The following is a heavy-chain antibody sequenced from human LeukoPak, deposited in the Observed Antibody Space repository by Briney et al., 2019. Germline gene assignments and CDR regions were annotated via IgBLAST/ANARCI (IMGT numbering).Heavy chain of an antibody. CDR3: ARVLIQIDY. J-gene: IGHJ4*02. CDR2: FDPEDGET. Sequence: GASVKVSCKVSGYTLTELSMHWVRQAPGKGLEWMGGFDPEDGETIYAQKFQGRVTMTRDTSISTAYMELSRLRSDDTAVYYCARVLIQIDYWGQGTLVTVSS. V-gene: IGHV1-24*01. CDR1: GYTLTELS. D-gene: IGHD2-15*01.